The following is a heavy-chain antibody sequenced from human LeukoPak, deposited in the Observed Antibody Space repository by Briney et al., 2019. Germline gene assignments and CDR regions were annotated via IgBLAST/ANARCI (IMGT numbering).Heavy chain of an antibody. CDR1: GGTFSSYA. D-gene: IGHD1-26*01. J-gene: IGHJ6*02. CDR2: IIPILGIA. V-gene: IGHV1-69*04. CDR3: ARDPRKSGSYYYGMDV. Sequence: SVTVSCKASGGTFSSYAISWVRQAPGQGLGWMGRIIPILGIANYAQKFQGRVTITADKSTSTAYMELSSLRSEDTAVYYCARDPRKSGSYYYGMDVWGQGTTVTVSS.